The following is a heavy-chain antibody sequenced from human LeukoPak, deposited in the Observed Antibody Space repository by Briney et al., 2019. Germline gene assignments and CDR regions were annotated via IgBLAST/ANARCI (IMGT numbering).Heavy chain of an antibody. Sequence: APVKVSCKASGHTFTGYYMPWVRQSPGHGLECLGYINPNKDETNYEQKFQGRVTMTRETSISTAYMELSRLRSDDTAVYYCARGRAMVRSRDVLDDKWGQGTLVSVSS. D-gene: IGHD5-18*01. CDR1: GHTFTGYY. CDR3: ARGRAMVRSRDVLDDK. V-gene: IGHV1-2*02. J-gene: IGHJ4*02. CDR2: INPNKDET.